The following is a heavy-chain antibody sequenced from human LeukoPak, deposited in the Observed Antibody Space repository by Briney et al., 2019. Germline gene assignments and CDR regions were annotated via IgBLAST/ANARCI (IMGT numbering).Heavy chain of an antibody. Sequence: SETLSLTCTVSGGSISVYYWTWIRQPPGKGLEWIGYMHYSGSANYNPSLKSRVTISVDTSKNQISLKLSSVTAADTAVHYCARGDTQPDVLVHYDSWGQGTLVTISS. CDR2: MHYSGSA. CDR1: GGSISVYY. V-gene: IGHV4-59*08. D-gene: IGHD5-18*01. CDR3: ARGDTQPDVLVHYDS. J-gene: IGHJ5*01.